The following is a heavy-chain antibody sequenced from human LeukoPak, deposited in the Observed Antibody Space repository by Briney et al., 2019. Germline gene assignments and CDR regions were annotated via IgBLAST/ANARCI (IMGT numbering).Heavy chain of an antibody. CDR1: GRLFSSYG. CDR2: ISNFDGDT. CDR3: VRARGCSNCLLTGGFDS. V-gene: IGHV1-18*01. Sequence: VASLKVSCKATGRLFSSYGIAWVRQAPGEGLEWLGWISNFDGDTKVAENLQGRVTLTTDTSTSTAYMELRSLKSDDTAVYYCVRARGCSNCLLTGGFDSWGQGTKVTVSS. D-gene: IGHD2-8*02. J-gene: IGHJ3*01.